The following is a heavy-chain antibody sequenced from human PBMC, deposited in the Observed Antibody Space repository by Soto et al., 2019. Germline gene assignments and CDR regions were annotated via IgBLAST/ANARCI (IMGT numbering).Heavy chain of an antibody. Sequence: QLRLQESGPGLVKPSETLSLTCTVSGGSIRSSTYYWGWIRQPPGKGLEWIGSIYYSGSTHYNPALKRRVTMAVDTSTSPFSLKLNSVTAADTAVYYCTRPEGVAAADRPLDYWGQGTLVTVSS. CDR3: TRPEGVAAADRPLDY. J-gene: IGHJ4*02. V-gene: IGHV4-39*01. CDR2: IYYSGST. CDR1: GGSIRSSTYY. D-gene: IGHD6-13*01.